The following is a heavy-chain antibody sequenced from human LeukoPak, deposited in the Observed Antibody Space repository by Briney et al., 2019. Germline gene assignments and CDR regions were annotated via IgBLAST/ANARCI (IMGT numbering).Heavy chain of an antibody. V-gene: IGHV4-59*01. D-gene: IGHD6-19*01. CDR2: IYYSVST. CDR1: GGSISSYY. CDR3: ARAAVAGTAGVGRYYYYGMDV. Sequence: SETLSLTCTDSGGSISSYYWSWIRPPPGKGLEWIGYIYYSVSTNYYSSLKSRVTISVDTSKNQFSLKLSSVTAADTAVYYCARAAVAGTAGVGRYYYYGMDVWGQGTTVTVSS. J-gene: IGHJ6*02.